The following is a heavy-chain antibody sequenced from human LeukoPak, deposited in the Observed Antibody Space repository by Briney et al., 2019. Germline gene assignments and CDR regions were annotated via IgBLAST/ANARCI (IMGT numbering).Heavy chain of an antibody. CDR1: GFTFSSYS. Sequence: GSLRLSCAASGFTFSSYSMNWVRQAPGKGLEWIGEINHSGSTNYNPSLKSRVTISVDTSKNQFSLKLSSVTAADTAVYYCARGYCSGGSCYSYYYYNYMDVWGKGTTVTVSS. D-gene: IGHD2-15*01. CDR2: INHSGST. V-gene: IGHV4-34*01. J-gene: IGHJ6*03. CDR3: ARGYCSGGSCYSYYYYNYMDV.